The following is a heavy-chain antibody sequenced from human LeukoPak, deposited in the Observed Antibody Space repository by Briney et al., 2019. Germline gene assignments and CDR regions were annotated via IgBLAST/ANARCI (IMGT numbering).Heavy chain of an antibody. J-gene: IGHJ4*02. CDR1: GFTFDDYA. CDR3: AKSSGYHLGRHADY. V-gene: IGHV3-9*01. CDR2: ISWNSGSI. Sequence: GGSLRLSCAASGFTFDDYAMHWVRQAPGKGLEWVSGISWNSGSIGYADSVKGRFTISRDNAKNSLYLQMNSLRAEDTALYYCAKSSGYHLGRHADYWGQGTLATVSS. D-gene: IGHD5-12*01.